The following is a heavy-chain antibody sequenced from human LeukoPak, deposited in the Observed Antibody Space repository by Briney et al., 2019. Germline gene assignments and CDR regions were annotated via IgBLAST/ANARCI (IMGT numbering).Heavy chain of an antibody. CDR3: AKTSDQLLYSKFDF. CDR2: IQYDGSYK. D-gene: IGHD2-2*02. Sequence: GVSLRLSCATSGFTFSFYGMHWVRQAPGKGLEWVAFIQYDGSYKFYADSVQGRFSISRDNSKNTLFLQMNSLRADDTAVYYCAKTSDQLLYSKFDFWGQGTLVTVSS. J-gene: IGHJ4*02. V-gene: IGHV3-30*02. CDR1: GFTFSFYG.